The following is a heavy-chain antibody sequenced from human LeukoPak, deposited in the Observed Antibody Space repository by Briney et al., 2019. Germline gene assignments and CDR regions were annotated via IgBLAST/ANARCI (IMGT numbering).Heavy chain of an antibody. CDR3: ARERNYDSSGYYYFDY. CDR1: GGSISSGDYY. CDR2: IYYSGST. D-gene: IGHD3-22*01. J-gene: IGHJ4*02. V-gene: IGHV4-30-4*01. Sequence: PSETLSLTCTVSGGSISSGDYYWSWIRQPPGKGLEWIGYIYYSGSTYYNPSLKSRVTISVDTSKNQFCLKLSSVTAADTAVYYCARERNYDSSGYYYFDYWGQGTLVTVSS.